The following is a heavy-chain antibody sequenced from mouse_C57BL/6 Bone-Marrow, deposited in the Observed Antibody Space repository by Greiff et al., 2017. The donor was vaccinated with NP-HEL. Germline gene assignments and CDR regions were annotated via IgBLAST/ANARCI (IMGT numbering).Heavy chain of an antibody. CDR1: GYTFTSYG. CDR3: ARDDGYYPFAY. J-gene: IGHJ3*01. D-gene: IGHD2-3*01. CDR2: IYPRSGNT. Sequence: QVQLQQSGAELARPGASVKLSCKASGYTFTSYGISWVKQRPGQGLEWIGEIYPRSGNTYYNEKFKGKATLTADKSSSTAYMELRSLTSEDSAVYFCARDDGYYPFAYWGQGTRVTVSA. V-gene: IGHV1-81*01.